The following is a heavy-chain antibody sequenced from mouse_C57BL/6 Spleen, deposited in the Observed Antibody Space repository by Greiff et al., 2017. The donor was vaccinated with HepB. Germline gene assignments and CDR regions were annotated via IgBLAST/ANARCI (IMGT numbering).Heavy chain of an antibody. D-gene: IGHD2-5*01. V-gene: IGHV1-63*01. J-gene: IGHJ2*01. CDR2: IYPGGGYT. CDR3: ARSYYSNYDFDY. Sequence: VHLVESGAELVRPGTSVKMSCKASGYTFTNYWIGWAKQRPGHGLEWIGDIYPGGGYTNYNEKFKGKATLTADKSSSTAYMQFSSLTSEDSAIYYCARSYYSNYDFDYWGQGTTLTVSS. CDR1: GYTFTNYW.